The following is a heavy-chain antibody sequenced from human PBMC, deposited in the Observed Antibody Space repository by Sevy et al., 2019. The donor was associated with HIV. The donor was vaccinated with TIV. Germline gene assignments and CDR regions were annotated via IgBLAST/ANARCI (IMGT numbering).Heavy chain of an antibody. V-gene: IGHV3-11*05. J-gene: IGHJ4*02. Sequence: GGSLRLSCAASGFTFSDYYMSWIRQAPGKGLEWVSYMSSGTSYTNYADSVKGRFTISRDNAKNSLYLQMNSLRAEDTAVYYCARDRGNYGGEYLDYWGQGTLVTVSS. CDR2: MSSGTSYT. CDR3: ARDRGNYGGEYLDY. CDR1: GFTFSDYY. D-gene: IGHD1-7*01.